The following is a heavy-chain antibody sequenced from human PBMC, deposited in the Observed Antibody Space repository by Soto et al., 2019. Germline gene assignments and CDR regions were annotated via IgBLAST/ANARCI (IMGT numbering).Heavy chain of an antibody. Sequence: SAQVLSEASEYGVSGHYWHGVRQAPGQGLEWMGWIDPKSGDTKYAPKFQDRVTMTSAPSISTAYMDLTNLRYDDAAVYYCARDYDKSGYDYFHPWGQGTLVTVSS. D-gene: IGHD3-22*01. CDR2: IDPKSGDT. CDR1: EYGVSGHY. CDR3: ARDYDKSGYDYFHP. V-gene: IGHV1-2*02. J-gene: IGHJ5*02.